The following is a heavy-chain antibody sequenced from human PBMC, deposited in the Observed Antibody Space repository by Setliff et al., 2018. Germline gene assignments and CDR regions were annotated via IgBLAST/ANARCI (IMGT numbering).Heavy chain of an antibody. J-gene: IGHJ4*02. CDR2: ISGGGRYT. CDR1: GFTFSSYS. CDR3: ARTCSGSGCYAGLES. V-gene: IGHV3-21*01. Sequence: SCIASGFTFSSYSMNWVRQAPGKGLEWVSSISGGGRYTYSADSVRGRFTISRDSAKNSLFLQMKSLRAEDTAVYYCARTCSGSGCYAGLESWGQGTPVTVSS. D-gene: IGHD2-15*01.